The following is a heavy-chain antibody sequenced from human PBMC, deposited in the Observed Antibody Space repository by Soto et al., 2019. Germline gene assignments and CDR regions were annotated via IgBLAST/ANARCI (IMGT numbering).Heavy chain of an antibody. CDR1: GGPFRSSS. CDR2: IIPIFGTA. D-gene: IGHD1-26*01. Sequence: VQLVQAGAEVKTPGSSVKVSCKASGGPFRSSSINWVRQAPGQGLEWRGEIIPIFGTANYAHKFQGRVTITADEATSTDNLELSSMRAEDTAVYYCARDGGRDSGGIDYGSQGTLAT. J-gene: IGHJ4*02. CDR3: ARDGGRDSGGIDY. V-gene: IGHV1-69*01.